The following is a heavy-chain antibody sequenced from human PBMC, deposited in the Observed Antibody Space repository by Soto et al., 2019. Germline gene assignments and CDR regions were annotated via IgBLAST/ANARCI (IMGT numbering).Heavy chain of an antibody. V-gene: IGHV1-18*01. CDR1: GYTFTSYG. D-gene: IGHD5-12*01. CDR2: ISAYNGNT. J-gene: IGHJ5*02. Sequence: GASVKVSCKASGYTFTSYGISWVRQAPGQGLEWMGWISAYNGNTNYAQKLQGRVTMTTDTSTSTAYMELRSLRSDDTAVYYCARGEGADIVATIGEYNWFDPWGQGTLVTV. CDR3: ARGEGADIVATIGEYNWFDP.